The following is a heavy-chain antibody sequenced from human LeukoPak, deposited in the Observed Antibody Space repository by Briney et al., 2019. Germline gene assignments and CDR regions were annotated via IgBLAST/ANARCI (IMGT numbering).Heavy chain of an antibody. CDR3: VKSRGLAAAGHYYGMDV. D-gene: IGHD6-19*01. CDR1: GFTFKNYA. Sequence: GSLRLSCSASGFTFKNYAIHWVRQAPGKGLEYVSGISSNGRSPYYADSVNGRFAISRDNSKNMVYLQVSSLRLEDTAVYYCVKSRGLAAAGHYYGMDVWGQGTTVTVSS. J-gene: IGHJ6*02. V-gene: IGHV3-64D*06. CDR2: ISSNGRSP.